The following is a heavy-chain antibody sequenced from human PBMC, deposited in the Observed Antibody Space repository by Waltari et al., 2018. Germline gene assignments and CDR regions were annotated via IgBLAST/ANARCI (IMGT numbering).Heavy chain of an antibody. CDR3: ARVDDSSGYYYDY. J-gene: IGHJ4*02. V-gene: IGHV1-2*02. CDR2: INPNSGGT. Sequence: QVQLVQSGAEVKKPGASVKVSCKASGSTFNGYYLPWVRPAPGQGLEWMGWINPNSGGTNYAQKFQGRVTMTRDTSISTAYMELSRLRSDDTAVYYCARVDDSSGYYYDYWGQGTLVTVSS. CDR1: GSTFNGYY. D-gene: IGHD3-22*01.